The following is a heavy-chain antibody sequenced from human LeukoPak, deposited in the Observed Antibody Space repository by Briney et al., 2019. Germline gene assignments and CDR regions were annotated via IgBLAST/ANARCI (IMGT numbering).Heavy chain of an antibody. Sequence: SETLSLICTVSGGSISPLYWSWIRQPPGKGLEFIGYIYYSGTTNYNPSLKSRVTLSVDTSKNQFSLKLSSVTAADTAVYYCARGGVAAKYYFDSWGQGTLVTVSS. V-gene: IGHV4-59*11. CDR1: GGSISPLY. D-gene: IGHD3-10*01. CDR3: ARGGVAAKYYFDS. CDR2: IYYSGTT. J-gene: IGHJ4*02.